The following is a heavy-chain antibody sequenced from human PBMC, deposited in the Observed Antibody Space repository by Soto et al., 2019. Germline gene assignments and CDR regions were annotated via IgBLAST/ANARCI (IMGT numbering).Heavy chain of an antibody. CDR1: GFTFSRYE. Sequence: GGSLRLSCVISGFTFSRYEMNWIRQAPGKGLECISYISGSGGTTKYADSVKGRFSISRDNARNSLYLQMNSLTVDDTAIYYCARVFWSGVNDYWSQGTLVTVSS. D-gene: IGHD3-3*01. CDR3: ARVFWSGVNDY. J-gene: IGHJ4*02. V-gene: IGHV3-48*03. CDR2: ISGSGGTT.